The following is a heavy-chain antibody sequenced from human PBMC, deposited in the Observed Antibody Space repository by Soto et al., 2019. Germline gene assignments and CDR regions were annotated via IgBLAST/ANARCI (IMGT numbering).Heavy chain of an antibody. Sequence: SGPTLVNPTQSLTLTCSFSGFSLTTTEVAVGWIRQPPGKALEWLALIYWDDDKRYSPSLKSSLTITKDTAKNQVVLTMTNMEPVDTATYYCAHNTVPTYDYWGQGTQVTVSS. D-gene: IGHD4-17*01. CDR2: IYWDDDK. J-gene: IGHJ4*02. V-gene: IGHV2-5*02. CDR1: GFSLTTTEVA. CDR3: AHNTVPTYDY.